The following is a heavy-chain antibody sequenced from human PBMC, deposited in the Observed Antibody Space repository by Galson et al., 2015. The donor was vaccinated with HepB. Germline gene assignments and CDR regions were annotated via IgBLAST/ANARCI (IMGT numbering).Heavy chain of an antibody. D-gene: IGHD2-2*01. CDR3: AKYQGLYHLYGMDV. J-gene: IGHJ6*02. CDR1: GFTFSSYA. Sequence: SLRLSCAASGFTFSSYAMSWVRQAPGKGLEWVSVISGSGGGTYYADSVKGRFTISRDNSKNTLYLQMNSLRAEDTAVYYCAKYQGLYHLYGMDVWGQGTTVTVSS. V-gene: IGHV3-23*01. CDR2: ISGSGGGT.